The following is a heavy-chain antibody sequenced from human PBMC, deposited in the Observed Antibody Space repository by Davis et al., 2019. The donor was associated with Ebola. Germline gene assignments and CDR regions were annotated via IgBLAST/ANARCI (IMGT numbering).Heavy chain of an antibody. J-gene: IGHJ6*02. CDR3: VSGDGRGSSYDMDV. CDR2: IYSGGST. Sequence: GESLKISCAASGFTVSSNYMSWVRQAPGKGLEWVSVIYSGGSTYYADSVKGRFTISRDNSKNTLYLQMNSLRAEETAVYYCVSGDGRGSSYDMDVWGQGTTVTVSS. CDR1: GFTVSSNY. V-gene: IGHV3-53*01. D-gene: IGHD5-12*01.